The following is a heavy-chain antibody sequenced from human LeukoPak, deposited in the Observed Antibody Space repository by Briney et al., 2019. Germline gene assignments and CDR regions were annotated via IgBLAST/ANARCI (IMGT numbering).Heavy chain of an antibody. D-gene: IGHD1-7*01. CDR1: GSSFTSYW. Sequence: GESLKISCKGSGSSFTSYWIGGVRQMPGKGLEWMGIIYPGDSDTRYSPSFQGQVTISADNSITTPYLQWSSLKASDTAMYYCARQLELRESFDYWGQGTLVTVSS. J-gene: IGHJ4*02. CDR2: IYPGDSDT. CDR3: ARQLELRESFDY. V-gene: IGHV5-51*01.